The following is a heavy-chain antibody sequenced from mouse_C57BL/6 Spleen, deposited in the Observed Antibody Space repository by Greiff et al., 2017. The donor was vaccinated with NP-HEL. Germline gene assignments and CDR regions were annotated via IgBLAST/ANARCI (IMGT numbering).Heavy chain of an antibody. CDR3: ARKAGNAMDY. CDR1: GYTFTNYW. D-gene: IGHD4-1*01. V-gene: IGHV1-63*01. Sequence: VQLQQSGAELVRPGTSVKMSCKASGYTFTNYWIGWAKQRPGHGLEWIGDIYPGGGYTNYNEKFKGKATLTADKSSSTAYMQFSSLTSEDSAIYYCARKAGNAMDYWGQGTSVTVSS. J-gene: IGHJ4*01. CDR2: IYPGGGYT.